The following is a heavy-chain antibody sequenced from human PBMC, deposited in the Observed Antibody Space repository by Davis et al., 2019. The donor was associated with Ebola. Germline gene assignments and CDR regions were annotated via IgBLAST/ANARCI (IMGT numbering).Heavy chain of an antibody. CDR2: INHSGST. Sequence: SETLSLTCAVYGGSFSGYYWSWIRQPPGKGLEWIGEINHSGSTNYNPSLKGRVTISVDTSKNQFSLKLSSVTAADTAVYYCARADIVVVVAAFDYWGQGTLVTVSS. V-gene: IGHV4-34*01. J-gene: IGHJ4*02. CDR1: GGSFSGYY. CDR3: ARADIVVVVAAFDY. D-gene: IGHD2-15*01.